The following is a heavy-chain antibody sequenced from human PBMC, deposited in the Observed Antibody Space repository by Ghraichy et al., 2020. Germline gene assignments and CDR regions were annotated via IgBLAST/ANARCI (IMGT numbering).Heavy chain of an antibody. V-gene: IGHV4-4*02. CDR3: ARDMRYYGSGTYLLHGMDV. CDR1: GGSISNSNW. D-gene: IGHD3-10*01. J-gene: IGHJ6*02. CDR2: IYHTGST. Sequence: SETLSLTCTVSGGSISNSNWWSWVRQPPGKGLEWIGDIYHTGSTDFNPSLKSRVTISVDKSKNYFSLKVTSMTAADTAVYYCARDMRYYGSGTYLLHGMDVWGQGTTVTVSS.